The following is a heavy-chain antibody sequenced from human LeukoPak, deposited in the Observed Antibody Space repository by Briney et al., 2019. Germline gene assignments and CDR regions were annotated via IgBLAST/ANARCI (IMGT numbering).Heavy chain of an antibody. J-gene: IGHJ4*02. CDR2: VYYSGST. V-gene: IGHV4-59*01. Sequence: SETLSLTCTVSGGPISGYYFNWIRQPPGKGPEWIGYVYYSGSTNYNPSLKSRVTILGDTSKNQFSLKLSSVTAADTAVYYCARGFLGAPSFDYWGQGILVTVSS. CDR3: ARGFLGAPSFDY. CDR1: GGPISGYY. D-gene: IGHD3-10*01.